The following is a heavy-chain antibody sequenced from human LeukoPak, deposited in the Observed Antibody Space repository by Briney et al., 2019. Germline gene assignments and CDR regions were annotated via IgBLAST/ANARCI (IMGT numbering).Heavy chain of an antibody. Sequence: SVKVSCKASGGTFSSYAISWVRQAPGQGLEWMGRIIPILGIANYAQKFQGRVTITADKSTSTAYMELSSLRSEDTAVYYCAREMATIKGNNWFDPWDRGTLVTVSS. CDR2: IIPILGIA. V-gene: IGHV1-69*04. D-gene: IGHD5-12*01. J-gene: IGHJ5*02. CDR3: AREMATIKGNNWFDP. CDR1: GGTFSSYA.